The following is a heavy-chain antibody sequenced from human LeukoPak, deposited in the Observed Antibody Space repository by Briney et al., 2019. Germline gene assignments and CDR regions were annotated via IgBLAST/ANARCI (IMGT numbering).Heavy chain of an antibody. V-gene: IGHV3-23*01. CDR1: GFTFGNYA. D-gene: IGHD1-26*01. CDR3: AKEGDSGTYAFFDY. Sequence: PGGSLRLSCAASGFTFGNYAMSWVRQAPGKGLEWVSTISGSRGSTYYADSVKGQVTISRDNSRNTLYLQTNSLRAEDTALYYCAKEGDSGTYAFFDYWGQGTLVTVSS. CDR2: ISGSRGST. J-gene: IGHJ4*02.